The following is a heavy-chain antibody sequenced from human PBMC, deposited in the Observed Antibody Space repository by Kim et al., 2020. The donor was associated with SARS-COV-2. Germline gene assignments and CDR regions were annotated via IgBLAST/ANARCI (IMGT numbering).Heavy chain of an antibody. CDR3: TVELRDY. D-gene: IGHD1-7*01. J-gene: IGHJ4*02. CDR2: GGKT. Sequence: GGKTDYAAPGKSKFTNSRDDSKNTLYLQMNSLKTEDTAVYYCTVELRDYWGQGTLVTVSS. V-gene: IGHV3-15*01.